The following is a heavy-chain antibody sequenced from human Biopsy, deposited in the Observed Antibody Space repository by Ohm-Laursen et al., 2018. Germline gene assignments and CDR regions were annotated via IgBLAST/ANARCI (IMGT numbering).Heavy chain of an antibody. V-gene: IGHV1-24*01. J-gene: IGHJ4*02. D-gene: IGHD3-10*01. CDR2: FDREERKT. CDR3: ATGPYYDTRFYYNVRPFDF. CDR1: GYTLTELS. Sequence: ATVKISCNVSGYTLTELSIHWVRQTGGKGLEWMGGFDREERKTVYAEKFQGRVTMTEDTSTDTVYMEVTSLRSDDTAVYYCATGPYYDTRFYYNVRPFDFWGQGSLVTVSS.